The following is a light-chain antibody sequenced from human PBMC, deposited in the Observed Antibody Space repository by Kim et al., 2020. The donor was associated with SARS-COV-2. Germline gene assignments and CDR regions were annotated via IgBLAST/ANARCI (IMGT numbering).Light chain of an antibody. J-gene: IGLJ3*02. CDR1: SSNMGNNY. CDR3: GTWDSSLRAVV. CDR2: DNS. Sequence: GQKVTISCSGSSSNMGNNYVSWYQQVPGTAPKLLIHDNSIRSSGIPDRFSGSKSGTSATLGITGLKTGDEADYYCGTWDSSLRAVVFGAGTQLTVL. V-gene: IGLV1-51*01.